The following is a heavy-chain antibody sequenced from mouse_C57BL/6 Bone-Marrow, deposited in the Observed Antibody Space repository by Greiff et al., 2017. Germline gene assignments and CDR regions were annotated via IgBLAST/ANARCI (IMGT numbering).Heavy chain of an antibody. CDR3: ARGDSRAWFAY. D-gene: IGHD1-1*01. CDR2: IFPGSGST. CDR1: GYTFTSNW. J-gene: IGHJ3*01. Sequence: VKLVESGPELVRPGASVKISCKAPGYTFTSNWMQWVRQRPGQGLEWIGEIFPGSGSTYYNEKFKGKATLTVDTSSSTAYMQLSSLTSEDSAVYFCARGDSRAWFAYWGQGTLVTVSA. V-gene: IGHV1-56*01.